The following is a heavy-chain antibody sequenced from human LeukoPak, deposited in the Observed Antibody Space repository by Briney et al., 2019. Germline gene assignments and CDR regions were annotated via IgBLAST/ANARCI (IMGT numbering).Heavy chain of an antibody. D-gene: IGHD2-15*01. CDR3: ARGGYCSGGSCYDAFDI. V-gene: IGHV3-21*01. J-gene: IGHJ3*02. CDR2: ISSSSSYI. Sequence: GGSLRLSCAASGFTFSSYSMNWVRQAPGKGLEWVSSISSSSSYIYYADSVKGRFTISRGNAKNSLYLQMNSLRAEDTAVYYCARGGYCSGGSCYDAFDIWGQGTMVTVSS. CDR1: GFTFSSYS.